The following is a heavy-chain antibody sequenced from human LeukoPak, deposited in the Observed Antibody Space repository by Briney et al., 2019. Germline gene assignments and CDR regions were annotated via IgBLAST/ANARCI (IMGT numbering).Heavy chain of an antibody. D-gene: IGHD2-21*01. Sequence: GASVKVSCKASGGTFSSYAISWVRQAPGQGLEWMGGISAYNGNTNYAQKLQGRVTMTTDTSTSTAYMELRSLRSDDTAVYYCARDRSIWAVTPSYGMDVWGQGTTVTVSS. CDR2: ISAYNGNT. V-gene: IGHV1-18*01. J-gene: IGHJ6*02. CDR1: GGTFSSYA. CDR3: ARDRSIWAVTPSYGMDV.